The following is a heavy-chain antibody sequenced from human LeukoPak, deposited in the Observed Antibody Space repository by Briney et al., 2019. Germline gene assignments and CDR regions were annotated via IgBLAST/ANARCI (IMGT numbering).Heavy chain of an antibody. D-gene: IGHD6-13*01. J-gene: IGHJ6*03. CDR1: GGSISSGSYY. CDR2: IYYSGST. V-gene: IGHV4-39*07. Sequence: SQTLSLTCTVSGGSISSGSYYWGWIRQPPGKGLEWIGSIYYSGSTYYNPSLKSRATISVDTSKNQFSLKLSSVTAADTAVYYCARDVGGYSSSWYVYYYYYYMDVWGKGTTVTVSS. CDR3: ARDVGGYSSSWYVYYYYYYMDV.